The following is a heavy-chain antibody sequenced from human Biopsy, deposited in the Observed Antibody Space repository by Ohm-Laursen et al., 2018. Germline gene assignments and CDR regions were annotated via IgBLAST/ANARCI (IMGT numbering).Heavy chain of an antibody. J-gene: IGHJ4*02. V-gene: IGHV4-4*07. CDR1: GGSINSYY. Sequence: SDTLSLTCPVSGGSINSYYWSWMRQPAGKGLEWIGRLFTSGTTNYSPSLNNRVTMSMDTSKNQFSLRLTSVTAADTAVYYCVRGGLGSFPFDYWGPGTLVTVSS. CDR2: LFTSGTT. D-gene: IGHD3-10*01. CDR3: VRGGLGSFPFDY.